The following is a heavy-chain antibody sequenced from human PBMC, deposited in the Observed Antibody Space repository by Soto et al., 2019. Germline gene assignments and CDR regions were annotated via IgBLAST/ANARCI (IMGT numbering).Heavy chain of an antibody. J-gene: IGHJ4*01. Sequence: GESLKISCKGSGYTFTSYWIGWVRQMPGEGLEWMGVTYPSDSDTRYSPSFQGQVTISADKSITTAYLQWSSLEASDTAMYYCVRSGTSSGRFSDYWGQGTLVTVSS. D-gene: IGHD2-8*01. CDR3: VRSGTSSGRFSDY. CDR1: GYTFTSYW. V-gene: IGHV5-51*01. CDR2: TYPSDSDT.